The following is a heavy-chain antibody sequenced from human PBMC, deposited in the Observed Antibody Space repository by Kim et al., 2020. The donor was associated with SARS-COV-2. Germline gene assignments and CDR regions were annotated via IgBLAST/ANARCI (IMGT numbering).Heavy chain of an antibody. CDR3: ARESGDCLDY. D-gene: IGHD2-21*02. CDR1: GITFSSYE. Sequence: GGSLRLSCAASGITFSSYEINWVRQAPGKGLEWVAYIGSRGNAIYYADSVKGRFTVSRDNAKNSLYLQMNSLRAEDTAVYYCARESGDCLDYWGQGTLVTVSS. J-gene: IGHJ4*02. CDR2: IGSRGNAI. V-gene: IGHV3-48*03.